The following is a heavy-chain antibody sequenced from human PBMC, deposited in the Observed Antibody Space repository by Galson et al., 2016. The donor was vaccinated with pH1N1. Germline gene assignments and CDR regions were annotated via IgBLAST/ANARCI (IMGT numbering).Heavy chain of an antibody. J-gene: IGHJ6*03. D-gene: IGHD5-12*01. CDR3: ATLRYNFFYMDV. V-gene: IGHV1-24*01. CDR2: FNPEDGEA. Sequence: SVKVSCKVSGYTLSDLSIQWVRQTPGKGLEWMGGFNPEDGEALYARKFQGRVKVTEDISTDTAFMELRRLRSEDTAVYYCATLRYNFFYMDVWGTGTTVIVSS. CDR1: GYTLSDLS.